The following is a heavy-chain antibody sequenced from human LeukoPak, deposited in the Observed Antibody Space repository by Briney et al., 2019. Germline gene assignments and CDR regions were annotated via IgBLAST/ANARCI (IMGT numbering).Heavy chain of an antibody. CDR3: ARPLGGDPHDAFDI. V-gene: IGHV1-46*01. J-gene: IGHJ3*02. D-gene: IGHD3-16*01. CDR1: GYTFTSYY. Sequence: EASVKVSCKASGYTFTSYYMHWVRQAPGQGLEWMGIINPSGGSRSYAQKLQGRVTMTRDMSTSTVYMELSSLRSEDTAVYYCARPLGGDPHDAFDIWGQGTMVTVSS. CDR2: INPSGGSR.